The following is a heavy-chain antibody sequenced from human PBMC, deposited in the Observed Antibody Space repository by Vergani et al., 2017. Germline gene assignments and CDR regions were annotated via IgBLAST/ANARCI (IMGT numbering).Heavy chain of an antibody. Sequence: QVQLQESGPGLVKPSETLSLTCTVSGRSISSYYWSWIRQPPGKGLEWIGYIYYSGSTNYNPSLKSRVTISVDTSKNQFSLKLSSVTAADTAVYYCARLGYCSSTSCYGYFQHWGQGTLVTVSS. J-gene: IGHJ1*01. D-gene: IGHD2-2*01. CDR3: ARLGYCSSTSCYGYFQH. CDR2: IYYSGST. CDR1: GRSISSYY. V-gene: IGHV4-59*01.